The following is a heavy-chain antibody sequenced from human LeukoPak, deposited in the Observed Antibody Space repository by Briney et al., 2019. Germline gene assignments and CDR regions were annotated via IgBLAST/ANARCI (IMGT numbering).Heavy chain of an antibody. J-gene: IGHJ4*02. V-gene: IGHV1-2*02. CDR2: INPNSGGT. D-gene: IGHD1-26*01. Sequence: ASVKVSCKASGYTFTGYYMHWVRQAPGQGLEWMGWINPNSGGTNYAQKCQGRVTMTRDTSISTAYMELSSLRSDDTAVYYCATDLVGATVGYWGQGTLVTVSS. CDR1: GYTFTGYY. CDR3: ATDLVGATVGY.